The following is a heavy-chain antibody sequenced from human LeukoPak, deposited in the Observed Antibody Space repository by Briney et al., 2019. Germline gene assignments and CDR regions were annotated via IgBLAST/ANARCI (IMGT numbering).Heavy chain of an antibody. CDR1: GGSISSYY. J-gene: IGHJ4*02. CDR2: IYYSGST. CDR3: ARQGRLQLWFFDY. Sequence: PSETLSLTCTVSGGSISSYYWSWIRRPPGKGLEWIGYIYYSGSTNYNPSLKSRVTISVDTSKNQFSLKLSSVTAADTAVYYCARQGRLQLWFFDYWGQGTLVTVSS. V-gene: IGHV4-59*08. D-gene: IGHD5-18*01.